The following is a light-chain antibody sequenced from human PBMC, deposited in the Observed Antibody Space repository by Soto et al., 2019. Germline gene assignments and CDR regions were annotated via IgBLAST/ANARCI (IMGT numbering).Light chain of an antibody. Sequence: LVLTKSPGTLSLSPGERATLSCRASQSVSSSYLAWYQQKPGQAPRLLIYGASNRASGIPARFSDSESGTDFTLTIGRLEPEDFAVYDGQDFAASARTFGQGTKVDIK. V-gene: IGKV3-20*01. CDR2: GAS. J-gene: IGKJ1*01. CDR1: QSVSSSY. CDR3: QDFAASART.